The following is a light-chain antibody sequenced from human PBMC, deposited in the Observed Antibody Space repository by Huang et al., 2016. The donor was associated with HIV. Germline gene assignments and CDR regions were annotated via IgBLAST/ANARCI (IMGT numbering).Light chain of an antibody. V-gene: IGKV1-39*01. J-gene: IGKJ4*01. Sequence: IQMAQSPPSLAGFIGDRVTISCRASQNILRFVNWYQHQPGKAPKLLVYGASSLQSDVPSRFSGSGSGTDFTLTINDLQPEDSATYYCQQSYHSPSPSFGGGTKVQI. CDR3: QQSYHSPSPS. CDR2: GAS. CDR1: QNILRF.